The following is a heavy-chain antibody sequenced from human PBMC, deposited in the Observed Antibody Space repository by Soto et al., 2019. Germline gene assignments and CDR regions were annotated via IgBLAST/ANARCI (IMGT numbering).Heavy chain of an antibody. CDR2: IRSKAYGGTT. J-gene: IGHJ4*02. Sequence: GGSLRLSCTASGFTFGDYAMSWFRQAPGKGLEWVGFIRSKAYGGTTEYAASVKGRFTISRDDSKSIAYLQMNSLKTEDTAVYYCTRDRALDYYDSSGSQIPLYYFDYWGQGTLVTAPQ. D-gene: IGHD3-22*01. V-gene: IGHV3-49*03. CDR1: GFTFGDYA. CDR3: TRDRALDYYDSSGSQIPLYYFDY.